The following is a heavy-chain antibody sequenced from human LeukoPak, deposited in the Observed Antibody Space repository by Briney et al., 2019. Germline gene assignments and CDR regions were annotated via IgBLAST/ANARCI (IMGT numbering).Heavy chain of an antibody. V-gene: IGHV3-30-3*01. D-gene: IGHD5-18*01. J-gene: IGHJ4*02. Sequence: GGSLRLSCAASGFTFSSYAMHWVRQAPGKGLEWVAVISYDGSNKYYADSVKGRFTISRDNSKNTLYLQMNSLRAEDTAVYYCARDVSGYGGEGGFDYWGQGTLVTVSS. CDR3: ARDVSGYGGEGGFDY. CDR2: ISYDGSNK. CDR1: GFTFSSYA.